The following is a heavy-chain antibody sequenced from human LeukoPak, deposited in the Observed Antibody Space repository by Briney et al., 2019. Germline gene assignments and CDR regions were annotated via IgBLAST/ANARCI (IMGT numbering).Heavy chain of an antibody. CDR3: ARVRSGYSSSWYSDY. Sequence: ASVTVSFKSSGYTFTGYYMHWVRPAPGQGLEWMGWINPNSGGTNYAQKFQGRVTMTRDTSISTAYMELSRLRSDDTAVYYCARVRSGYSSSWYSDYWGQGTLVTVSS. D-gene: IGHD6-13*01. CDR2: INPNSGGT. CDR1: GYTFTGYY. J-gene: IGHJ4*02. V-gene: IGHV1-2*02.